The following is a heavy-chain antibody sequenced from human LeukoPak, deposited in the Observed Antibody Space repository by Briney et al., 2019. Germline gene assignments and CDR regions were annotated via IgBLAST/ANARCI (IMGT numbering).Heavy chain of an antibody. CDR3: ARGYYTNWFDP. CDR2: IYTSGST. V-gene: IGHV4-61*02. CDR1: GGSISSGSYY. D-gene: IGHD3-22*01. Sequence: SQTLSVTCTVSGGSISSGSYYWSWIRQPAGKGLEWIGRIYTSGSTNYNPSLKSRVTISVDTSKNQFSLKLSSVTAADTAVYYCARGYYTNWFDPWGQGTLVTVSS. J-gene: IGHJ5*02.